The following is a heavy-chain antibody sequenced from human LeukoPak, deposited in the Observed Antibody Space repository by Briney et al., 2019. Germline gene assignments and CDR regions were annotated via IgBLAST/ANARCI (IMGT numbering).Heavy chain of an antibody. J-gene: IGHJ3*02. D-gene: IGHD3-16*01. CDR1: GGSISSTTYY. CDR3: AREKLFTWGGFDI. CDR2: IYYSGST. V-gene: IGHV4-39*07. Sequence: SETLSLTCTVSGGSISSTTYYWGWIRQPPGKGLEWIGSIYYSGSTYYNPSLKSGVTISVDMSKNQFSLKLNSVTAADTAVYYCAREKLFTWGGFDIWGQGTMVTVSS.